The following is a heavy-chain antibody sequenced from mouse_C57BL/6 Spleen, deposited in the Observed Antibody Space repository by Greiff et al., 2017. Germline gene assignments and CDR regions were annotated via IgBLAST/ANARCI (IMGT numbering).Heavy chain of an antibody. J-gene: IGHJ2*01. CDR3: AKSSGTGEDYFDD. CDR2: IWRGGST. V-gene: IGHV2-5*01. Sequence: QVQLQQSGPGLVQPSQSLSITCTVSGFSLTSYGVHWVRQSPGKGLEWLGVIWRGGSTDYNAAFMSRLSITKDNSKSQVFFKMNSLQADDAAIYYCAKSSGTGEDYFDDWGQGTTRTVSS. D-gene: IGHD4-1*01. CDR1: GFSLTSYG.